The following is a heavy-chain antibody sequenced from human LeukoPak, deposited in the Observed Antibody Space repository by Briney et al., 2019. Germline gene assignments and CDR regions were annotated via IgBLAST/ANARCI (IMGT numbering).Heavy chain of an antibody. CDR1: GFTFSSYW. CDR2: IKQDGSEK. Sequence: GGSPRLSCAASGFTFSSYWMSWVRQAPGKGLEWVANIKQDGSEKYYVDSVKGRFTISRDNAKNSLFLQVNSLRAEDTAVYSCARNQRRLDYWGQGTLVTVSS. D-gene: IGHD1-14*01. CDR3: ARNQRRLDY. J-gene: IGHJ4*02. V-gene: IGHV3-7*01.